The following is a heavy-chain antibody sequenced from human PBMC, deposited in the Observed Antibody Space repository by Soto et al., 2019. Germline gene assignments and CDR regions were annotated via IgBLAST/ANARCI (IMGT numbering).Heavy chain of an antibody. D-gene: IGHD6-13*01. CDR1: GFTFSGYD. Sequence: PGGSLRLSCAASGFTFSGYDMRWVRQAPGKGLEWVAVIWYHGSNEYYAESVKGRFTISRDNSKNTLYLQMNSLRAEDTAVYYCARDLQDSRIAAGGTLFHYWXQGTLVTVSS. CDR2: IWYHGSNE. CDR3: ARDLQDSRIAAGGTLFHY. V-gene: IGHV3-33*01. J-gene: IGHJ4*02.